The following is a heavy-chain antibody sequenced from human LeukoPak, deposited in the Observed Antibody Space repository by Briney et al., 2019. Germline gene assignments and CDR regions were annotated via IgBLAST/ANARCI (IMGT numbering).Heavy chain of an antibody. V-gene: IGHV3-74*01. Sequence: GGSLRLSCAASGFTFSSYWMHWVRQAPGKGLVWVSRINSDGSSTSYADSVKGRFTISRDNAKNMLYLQMNSLRAEDSAVYYCARDLELVYYDSSGYDYWGQGTLVTVSS. CDR1: GFTFSSYW. CDR3: ARDLELVYYDSSGYDY. D-gene: IGHD3-22*01. J-gene: IGHJ4*02. CDR2: INSDGSST.